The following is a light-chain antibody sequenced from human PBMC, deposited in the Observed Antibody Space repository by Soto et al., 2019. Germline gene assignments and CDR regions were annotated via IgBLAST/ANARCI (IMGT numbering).Light chain of an antibody. Sequence: DIPMTQSPSSLSASVGDRVTITCRARQSISHYLNWYQLKPGKVPKLLIYAASTLQSGVPSRFSGSGSGTDFTLTISSLQPEDSASYYCQQSYSSWATFGGGTKVEIK. CDR3: QQSYSSWAT. CDR1: QSISHY. CDR2: AAS. J-gene: IGKJ4*01. V-gene: IGKV1-39*01.